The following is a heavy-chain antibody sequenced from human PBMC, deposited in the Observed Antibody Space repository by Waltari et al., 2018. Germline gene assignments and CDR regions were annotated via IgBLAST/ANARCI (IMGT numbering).Heavy chain of an antibody. CDR1: GYSISSGYY. Sequence: QVQLQESGPGLVQPSETLSLTCAVSGYSISSGYYWGWIRQPPGKGLEWIGSIYHSGSTYYNPSLKRRVTIAVDTSKNQCSLKLSAETAADTAVYYCARHSGGSCYDYWGQGTLVTVSS. D-gene: IGHD2-15*01. V-gene: IGHV4-38-2*01. CDR3: ARHSGGSCYDY. CDR2: IYHSGST. J-gene: IGHJ4*02.